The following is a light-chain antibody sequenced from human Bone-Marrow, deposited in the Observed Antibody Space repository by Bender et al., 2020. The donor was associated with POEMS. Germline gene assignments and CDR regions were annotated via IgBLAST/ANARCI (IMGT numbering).Light chain of an antibody. J-gene: IGLJ2*01. V-gene: IGLV2-11*01. Sequence: QSALTQPRSVSGSPGQSVTISCTGTSSDVGANNYVSWYQQYPGRVPKLLIYHVSERPLGVPDRFSGSKSGYTASLTISGLQAEDEADYYCCSSTDTDTLLFGGGTKLTVL. CDR3: CSSTDTDTLL. CDR1: SSDVGANNY. CDR2: HVS.